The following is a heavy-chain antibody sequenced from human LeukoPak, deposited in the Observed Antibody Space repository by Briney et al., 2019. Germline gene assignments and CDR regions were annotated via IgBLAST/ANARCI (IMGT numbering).Heavy chain of an antibody. D-gene: IGHD1-1*01. V-gene: IGHV3-66*01. CDR3: AKSPKTGFLFDY. Sequence: PGGSLRLSCAASGFAVSSNYMSWVRQAPGKGLEWISVIYGGVNTVYADSVRGRFTISRDNSKNTLYLQMSSLRAEDTAVYYCAKSPKTGFLFDYWGKGTLVTVSS. CDR1: GFAVSSNY. J-gene: IGHJ4*02. CDR2: IYGGVNT.